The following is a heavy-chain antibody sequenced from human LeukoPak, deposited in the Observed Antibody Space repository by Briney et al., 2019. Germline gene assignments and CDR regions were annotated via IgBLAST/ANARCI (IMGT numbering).Heavy chain of an antibody. CDR2: INHSGGT. Sequence: SETLSLTCAVYGGSFSGYYWSWIRQPPGKGLEWIGEINHSGGTNYNPSLKCRVTISVDTSKNQFSLKLSSVTAADTAVYYCARGQQQPDYWGQGTLVTVS. CDR3: ARGQQQPDY. V-gene: IGHV4-34*01. CDR1: GGSFSGYY. D-gene: IGHD6-13*01. J-gene: IGHJ4*02.